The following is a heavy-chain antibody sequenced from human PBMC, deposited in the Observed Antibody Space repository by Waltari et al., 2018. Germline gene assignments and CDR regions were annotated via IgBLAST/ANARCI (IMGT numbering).Heavy chain of an antibody. J-gene: IGHJ4*02. CDR1: GGSISSSSSY. V-gene: IGHV4-39*07. Sequence: QLQLQESGPGLVKPSETLSLTCTVSGGSISSSSSYWGWIRQPPGKGLEWIGSIYYSGSTYYNPSLKSRVTISVDTSKNQFSLKLSSVTAADTAVYYCAREGFVDTAMVEAYWGQGTLVTVSS. CDR3: AREGFVDTAMVEAY. D-gene: IGHD5-18*01. CDR2: IYYSGST.